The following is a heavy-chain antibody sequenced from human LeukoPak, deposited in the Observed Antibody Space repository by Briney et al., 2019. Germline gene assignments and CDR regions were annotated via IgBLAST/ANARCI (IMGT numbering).Heavy chain of an antibody. CDR2: IYQSGST. Sequence: SETLSLTCAVSGYSISSGYYWGWIRQTPGKGLERIGSIYQSGSTYYNPSLKSRVTISLDMSKNHFSLKLSSVTAADTAVYFCARRYTSGWFFDYWGQGTLVTVSS. CDR1: GYSISSGYY. CDR3: ARRYTSGWFFDY. D-gene: IGHD6-19*01. J-gene: IGHJ4*02. V-gene: IGHV4-38-2*01.